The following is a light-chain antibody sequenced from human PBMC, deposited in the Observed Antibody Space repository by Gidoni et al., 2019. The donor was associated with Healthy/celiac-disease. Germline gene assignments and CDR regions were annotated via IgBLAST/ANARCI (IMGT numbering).Light chain of an antibody. CDR2: DVS. CDR3: SSYTSSSTRV. V-gene: IGLV2-14*03. J-gene: IGLJ3*02. CDR1: SSDVDGYNY. Sequence: QPALTQPASVSGSPVQPITISCTGTSSDVDGYNYVSWYQQHPGQAPKLMIYDVSNRPSGFSKRFSCSKSGNTASLTISGLQAEDEADYYCSSYTSSSTRVFGGGTKLTVL.